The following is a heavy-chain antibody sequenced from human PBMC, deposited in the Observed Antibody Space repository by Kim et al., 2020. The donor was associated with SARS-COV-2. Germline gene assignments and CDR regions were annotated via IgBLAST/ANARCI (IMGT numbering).Heavy chain of an antibody. CDR3: ARAKLDVQREDAFDI. D-gene: IGHD1-1*01. V-gene: IGHV3-21*01. Sequence: GGSLRLSCAASGFTFSSYSMNWVRQAPGKGLEWVSSISSSSSYIYYADSVKGRFTISRDNAKNSLYLQMNSLRAEDTAVYYCARAKLDVQREDAFDIWGQGTMVTVSS. CDR2: ISSSSSYI. CDR1: GFTFSSYS. J-gene: IGHJ3*02.